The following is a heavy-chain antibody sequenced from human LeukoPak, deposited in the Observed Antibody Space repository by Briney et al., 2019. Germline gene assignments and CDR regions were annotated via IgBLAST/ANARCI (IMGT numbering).Heavy chain of an antibody. V-gene: IGHV3-9*01. CDR3: GKGGGITFGGLFDY. J-gene: IGHJ4*02. CDR2: ISWNSGSI. Sequence: GGSLRLSCAASGFTFDDYAMHWVRQAPGKGLEWVSGISWNSGSIGYADSVKGRFTISRDNAKNSLYLQMNSLRAEDTALFYCGKGGGITFGGLFDYWGQGTLVTVSS. CDR1: GFTFDDYA. D-gene: IGHD3-16*01.